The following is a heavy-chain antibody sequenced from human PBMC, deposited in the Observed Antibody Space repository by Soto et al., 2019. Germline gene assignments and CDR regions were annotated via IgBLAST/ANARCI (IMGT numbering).Heavy chain of an antibody. J-gene: IGHJ4*02. CDR3: ARGSHYDDSSGYYYRTKVESQIFDY. Sequence: PSETLSLTCAVYGGSFSGYYWSWIRQPPGKGLEWIGEINHSVSTNYNPSLKSRVTISVDTSKNQFSLKLGSVTAADTAVYYCARGSHYDDSSGYYYRTKVESQIFDYWGQGTLVTVSS. CDR2: INHSVST. V-gene: IGHV4-34*01. CDR1: GGSFSGYY. D-gene: IGHD3-22*01.